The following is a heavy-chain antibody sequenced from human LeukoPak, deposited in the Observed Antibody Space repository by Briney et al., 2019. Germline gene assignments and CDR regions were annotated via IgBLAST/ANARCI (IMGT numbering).Heavy chain of an antibody. CDR3: ARSQHNKFDP. V-gene: IGHV1-2*02. Sequence: GASVKVSCKTSGYTFTGNYMHWVRQAPGQGLEWMGWINPKSGDTKYAQKFQGRVTVTRDTSSSTSYLELSRLRSDDTAIYYCARSQHNKFDPWGRGTLATVSS. J-gene: IGHJ5*02. CDR2: INPKSGDT. CDR1: GYTFTGNY. D-gene: IGHD1-1*01.